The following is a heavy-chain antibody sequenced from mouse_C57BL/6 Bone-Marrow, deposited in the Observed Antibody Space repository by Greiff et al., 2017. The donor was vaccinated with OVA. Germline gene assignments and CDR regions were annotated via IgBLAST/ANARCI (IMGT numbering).Heavy chain of an antibody. Sequence: QVQLQQSGAELVRPGTSVKLSCKASGYTFTSYWMHWVKQRPGQGLEWIGVIDPSDSYTNYNQKFKGKATLTVDTSSSTAYMQLSSLTSEDSAVYYCARPPYYYGSSSFDYWGQGTTLTVSS. CDR3: ARPPYYYGSSSFDY. J-gene: IGHJ2*01. V-gene: IGHV1-59*01. CDR1: GYTFTSYW. CDR2: IDPSDSYT. D-gene: IGHD1-1*01.